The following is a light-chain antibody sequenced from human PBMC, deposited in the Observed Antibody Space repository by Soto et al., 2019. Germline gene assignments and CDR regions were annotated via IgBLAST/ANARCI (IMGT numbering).Light chain of an antibody. J-gene: IGLJ2*01. CDR1: SSDVGGYNY. CDR2: DVN. CDR3: ISYAGSNRPA. V-gene: IGLV2-8*01. Sequence: QSALTKPPSASGSPGQSVAISCSGTSSDVGGYNYVSWYQQHPGKAPKLLIYDVNKRPSGVPDRFSGSKSGNTASLTVSGIQAEDEADYYCISYAGSNRPAFGGGTKLTVL.